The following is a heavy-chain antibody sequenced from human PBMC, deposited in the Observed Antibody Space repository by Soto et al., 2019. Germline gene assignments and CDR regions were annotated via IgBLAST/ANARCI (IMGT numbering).Heavy chain of an antibody. J-gene: IGHJ4*02. CDR1: GGSISSYY. CDR2: ISYSGTT. Sequence: SETLSLTCTVSGGSISSYYCNWIRQPPGKGLEWIGYISYSGTTNYNLSLESRVTISLDTSKSQFSLKLTSVTAADTAVYYCGRGPRRSGSYYGIDYWGQGTLVTVSS. CDR3: GRGPRRSGSYYGIDY. V-gene: IGHV4-59*01. D-gene: IGHD1-26*01.